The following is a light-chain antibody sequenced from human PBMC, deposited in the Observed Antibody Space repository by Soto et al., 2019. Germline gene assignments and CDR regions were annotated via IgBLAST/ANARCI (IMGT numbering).Light chain of an antibody. J-gene: IGKJ1*01. Sequence: DIQLTQAPSFLSASVGDRVTITCRASQGISSYLAWYQQKPGKAPKLLIYAASTLQSGVPSRFSGSGSGTEFTLTISTLQPKNLETNYGQGLNINPGPFGQGTK. CDR3: QGLNINPGP. CDR1: QGISSY. V-gene: IGKV1-9*01. CDR2: AAS.